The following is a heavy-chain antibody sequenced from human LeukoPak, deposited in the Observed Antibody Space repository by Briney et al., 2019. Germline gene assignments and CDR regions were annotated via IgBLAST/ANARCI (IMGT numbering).Heavy chain of an antibody. Sequence: ASVKVSCKASGGTFSSYAISWVRQAPGQGLEWMGGIIPIFGTANYAQKFQGRVTMTRDMSTSTVYMELSSLRSEDTAVYYCASYYDSSGYLDYWGQGTLVTVSS. CDR1: GGTFSSYA. V-gene: IGHV1-69*05. CDR3: ASYYDSSGYLDY. CDR2: IIPIFGTA. J-gene: IGHJ4*02. D-gene: IGHD3-22*01.